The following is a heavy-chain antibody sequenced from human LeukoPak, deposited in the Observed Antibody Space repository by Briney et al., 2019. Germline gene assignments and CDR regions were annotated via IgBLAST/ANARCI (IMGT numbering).Heavy chain of an antibody. CDR1: GFSFTSYA. D-gene: IGHD6-19*01. V-gene: IGHV3-23*01. J-gene: IGHJ4*02. CDR2: ISDSGGST. CDR3: ARSSSGWYGGLDY. Sequence: GGSLRLSCAASGFSFTSYAMIWVRQAPGKGLEWVSGISDSGGSTYGDSVKGRFTISRDNSKNTLYLQMNSLRAEDTAVYYCARSSSGWYGGLDYWGQGTLVTVSS.